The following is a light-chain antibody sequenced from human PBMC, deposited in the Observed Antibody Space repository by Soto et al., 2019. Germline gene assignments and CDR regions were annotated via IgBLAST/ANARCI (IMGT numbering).Light chain of an antibody. J-gene: IGLJ1*01. Sequence: QSALTQPASVSGSPGQSIIISCTGTSSDVGGYNYVSWYQQHPGKAPELCIYDVSNRPSGVSNRFSGSKSGNTASLTISGLQAEDEADYYCNSYTSSNTYVFGTGTKLTVL. CDR1: SSDVGGYNY. CDR3: NSYTSSNTYV. V-gene: IGLV2-14*03. CDR2: DVS.